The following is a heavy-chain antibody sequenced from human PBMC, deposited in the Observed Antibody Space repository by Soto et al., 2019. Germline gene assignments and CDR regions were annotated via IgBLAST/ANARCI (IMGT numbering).Heavy chain of an antibody. CDR3: ARGPPSPCSSTRCHPKWVDP. CDR1: GFTFSDYT. D-gene: IGHD2-2*01. V-gene: IGHV3-21*06. Sequence: GGSLKLCCAASGFTFSDYTMNWVRQAPGKGLEWVSSISSLSTYIYYADSLKGRFTISRDNAKYSLYLQMNSLRAEDTAIYYCARGPPSPCSSTRCHPKWVDPWGQATLVTVS. CDR2: ISSLSTYI. J-gene: IGHJ5*02.